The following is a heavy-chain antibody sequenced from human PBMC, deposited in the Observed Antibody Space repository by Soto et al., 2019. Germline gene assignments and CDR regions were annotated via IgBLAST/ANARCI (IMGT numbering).Heavy chain of an antibody. J-gene: IGHJ6*02. CDR1: GGTFSSYA. CDR2: IIPIFGTA. CDR3: ARVKVEDFWSGYYEGGVSYYYYGMDV. D-gene: IGHD3-3*01. V-gene: IGHV1-69*13. Sequence: GASVKVSCKASGGTFSSYAISWVRQAPGQGLEWMGGIIPIFGTANYAQKFQGRVTITADESTSTAYMELSSLRSEDTAVYYCARVKVEDFWSGYYEGGVSYYYYGMDVWGQGTTVTVSS.